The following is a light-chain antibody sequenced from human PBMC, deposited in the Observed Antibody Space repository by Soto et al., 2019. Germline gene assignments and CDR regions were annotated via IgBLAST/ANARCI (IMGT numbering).Light chain of an antibody. CDR1: QSVSSY. V-gene: IGKV3-11*01. CDR3: QQRITWPPRKVT. CDR2: DAS. Sequence: EIVLTQSPATLSLSPGERATLSCRASQSVSSYLAWYQQKPGQAPRLLIYDASNRATGIPARFSGSGSGTDFTLTISSLEPEDFAVYYCQQRITWPPRKVTFGQGTKLEIK. J-gene: IGKJ2*01.